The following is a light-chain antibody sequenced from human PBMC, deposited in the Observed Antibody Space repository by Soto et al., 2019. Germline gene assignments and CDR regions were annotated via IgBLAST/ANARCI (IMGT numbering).Light chain of an antibody. CDR1: SSDVGGYNY. Sequence: QSVLTQPASVSGSPGQSITISCTGTSSDVGGYNYVSWYQQHPGKAPKLMIYDVSNRPSGVSNRFSGSKSGNTASLTISGLQAEDEADYYCSSYTSSSTPVVFGGGTKPPS. J-gene: IGLJ2*01. V-gene: IGLV2-14*01. CDR2: DVS. CDR3: SSYTSSSTPVV.